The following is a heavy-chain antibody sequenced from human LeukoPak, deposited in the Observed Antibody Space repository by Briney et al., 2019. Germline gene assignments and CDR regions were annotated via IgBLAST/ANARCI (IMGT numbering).Heavy chain of an antibody. CDR1: GFTFSNAW. Sequence: GGSLRLSCAASGFTFSNAWMSWVRQAPGKGLEWVGRIKSKTDGGTTDYAAPVKGRFTISRDDSKNTLYLQMNSLKTEDTAVYYCTTDPGYSYGLDYWGQGTLVTVSS. CDR2: IKSKTDGGTT. J-gene: IGHJ4*02. CDR3: TTDPGYSYGLDY. D-gene: IGHD5-18*01. V-gene: IGHV3-15*01.